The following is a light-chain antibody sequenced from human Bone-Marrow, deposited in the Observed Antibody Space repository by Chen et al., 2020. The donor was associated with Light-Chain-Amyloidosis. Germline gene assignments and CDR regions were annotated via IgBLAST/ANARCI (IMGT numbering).Light chain of an antibody. V-gene: IGLV3-21*02. CDR2: DDS. Sequence: SYVLTQPSSVSVAPGQTATIACGGNNIGSTSLHWYQQTPGQAHLLVVYDDSDQPSGIPERLAGSHAGNTATLTISRVEAGDEADYYCQVWDRSSDRPVFGGGTKLTVL. CDR3: QVWDRSSDRPV. CDR1: NIGSTS. J-gene: IGLJ3*02.